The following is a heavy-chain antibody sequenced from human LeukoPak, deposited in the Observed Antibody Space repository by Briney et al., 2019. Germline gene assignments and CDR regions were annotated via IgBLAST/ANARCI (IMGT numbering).Heavy chain of an antibody. V-gene: IGHV1-69*01. J-gene: IGHJ6*04. CDR3: ARPKDYDILTGYGPPDYYYYGMDV. CDR2: IIPIFGTA. Sequence: GASVKVSCKASGGTFSSYAISWVRQAPGQGLEWMGGIIPIFGTANYAQKFQGRVTITADESTSTAYMEPSSLRSEDTAVYYCARPKDYDILTGYGPPDYYYYGMDVWGKGTTVTVSS. D-gene: IGHD3-9*01. CDR1: GGTFSSYA.